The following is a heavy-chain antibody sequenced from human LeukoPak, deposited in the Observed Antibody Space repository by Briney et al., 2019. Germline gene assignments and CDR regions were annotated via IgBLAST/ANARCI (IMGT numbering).Heavy chain of an antibody. CDR3: ARELSDTFGGVIVIDY. J-gene: IGHJ4*02. D-gene: IGHD3-16*02. Sequence: ASVKVSCKASGYTFTSYAMNWVRQAPGQGLEWMGWINTNTGNPTYAQGFTGRFVFSLDTPVSTAYLQISSLKAEDTAVYYCARELSDTFGGVIVIDYWGQGTLVTVSS. V-gene: IGHV7-4-1*02. CDR1: GYTFTSYA. CDR2: INTNTGNP.